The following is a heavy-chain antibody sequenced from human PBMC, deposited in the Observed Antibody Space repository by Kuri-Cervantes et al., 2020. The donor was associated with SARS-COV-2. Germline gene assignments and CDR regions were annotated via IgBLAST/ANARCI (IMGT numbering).Heavy chain of an antibody. V-gene: IGHV3-11*04. Sequence: GESLKISCAASGFTFSDYYMSWIRQAPGKGLEWVSYISSSGSTIYYADSVKGRFTISRDNAKNSLYLQMNSLRAEDTAVYYCARDGRTAADTFSAYYYMDVWGKGTTVTVSS. J-gene: IGHJ6*03. CDR2: ISSSGSTI. CDR1: GFTFSDYY. D-gene: IGHD6-13*01. CDR3: ARDGRTAADTFSAYYYMDV.